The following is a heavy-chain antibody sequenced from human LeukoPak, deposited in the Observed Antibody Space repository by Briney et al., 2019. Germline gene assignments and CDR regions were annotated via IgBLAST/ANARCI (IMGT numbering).Heavy chain of an antibody. V-gene: IGHV5-51*01. J-gene: IGHJ4*02. Sequence: GESLKISCEASGYSFTTYWIGGVGQMPGKGLEWMGIIYPGDSDTRYSPSFQGQVTISAHKSISTAYLQWSSLKASDTAMYYCARQHGSGSYYSRAIDYWGQGTLVTVSS. CDR2: IYPGDSDT. CDR1: GYSFTTYW. D-gene: IGHD3-10*01. CDR3: ARQHGSGSYYSRAIDY.